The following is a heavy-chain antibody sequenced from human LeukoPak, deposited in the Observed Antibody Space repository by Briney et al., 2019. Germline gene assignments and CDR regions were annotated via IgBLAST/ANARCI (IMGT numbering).Heavy chain of an antibody. D-gene: IGHD5-18*01. J-gene: IGHJ6*03. CDR3: AKGGYSNGRYYYYYMDV. CDR1: GFTFSSYA. Sequence: QLGGSLRLSCAASGFTFSSYAMTWVRQAPGKGLEWVSSFSFNGESTYYADSAKGRFTISRDNSKNTLYLQMNSLRAEDTAVYYCAKGGYSNGRYYYYYMDVWGEGTTVTVSS. CDR2: FSFNGEST. V-gene: IGHV3-23*01.